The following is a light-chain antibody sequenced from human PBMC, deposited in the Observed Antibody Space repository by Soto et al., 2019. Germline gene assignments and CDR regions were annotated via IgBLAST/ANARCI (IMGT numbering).Light chain of an antibody. J-gene: IGLJ2*01. V-gene: IGLV2-23*01. Sequence: QSALTQPASVSGSPGQSITISCTGTSSDVGTYNLVSWYQQCPGKAPKLMIYEGSKRPSGVSNRFSGSKSGNTAYLAISGLQAEDEADYYCCSYAGRSTHVVFGGGTKLTVL. CDR3: CSYAGRSTHVV. CDR2: EGS. CDR1: SSDVGTYNL.